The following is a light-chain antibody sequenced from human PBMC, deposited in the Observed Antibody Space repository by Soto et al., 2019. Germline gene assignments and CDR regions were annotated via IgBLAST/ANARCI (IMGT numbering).Light chain of an antibody. CDR3: QQYNNWPPYT. J-gene: IGKJ2*01. Sequence: EIVMTQSPATLSVSPGERATLSCRASQSVRSNLAWYQQKPGQAPRLLIYGASTRATGIPARFSGSESGTEFTLTISSLQSEDFAVYYCQQYNNWPPYTFGQGTKLEIK. CDR2: GAS. V-gene: IGKV3-15*01. CDR1: QSVRSN.